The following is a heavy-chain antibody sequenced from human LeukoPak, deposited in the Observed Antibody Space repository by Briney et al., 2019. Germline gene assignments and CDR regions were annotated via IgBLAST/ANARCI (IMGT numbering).Heavy chain of an antibody. D-gene: IGHD1-1*01. Sequence: PSQTLSLTCTVSGGSISSDSFYWSWTRQPAGKGLEWIGRIYPSGSTNYNPSLKSRVTMSVDTSKNQFSLKLSSVTAADTAVYYCAREGTSEGGWFDPWGQGTLVTVSS. CDR2: IYPSGST. CDR1: GGSISSDSFY. J-gene: IGHJ5*02. V-gene: IGHV4-61*02. CDR3: AREGTSEGGWFDP.